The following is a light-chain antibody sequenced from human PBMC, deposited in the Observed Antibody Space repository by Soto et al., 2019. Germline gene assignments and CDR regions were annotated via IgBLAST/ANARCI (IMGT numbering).Light chain of an antibody. CDR2: DAS. J-gene: IGKJ4*01. CDR1: QSINTW. V-gene: IGKV1-5*01. CDR3: QQYNTYPLT. Sequence: DIPMTQSPSTLSASIGDRVTITCRASQSINTWLAWYPQKPGKVPMLLIYDASSLQSGVPSRFSGSGSGTEFTLTISSLQPDDIATCFCQQYNTYPLTFGGGTKVAI.